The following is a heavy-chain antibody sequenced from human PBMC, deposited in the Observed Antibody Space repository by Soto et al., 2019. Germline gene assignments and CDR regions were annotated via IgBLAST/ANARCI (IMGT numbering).Heavy chain of an antibody. CDR2: IDPSDSYT. J-gene: IGHJ6*02. CDR3: ARRPYNWNDRYYYGMDV. Sequence: PGESLKISCKGSGYSFTSYWISWVRQMPGKGLEWMGRIDPSDSYTNYSPSFQGHVTISADKSISTAYLQWSSLKASDTAMYYCARRPYNWNDRYYYGMDVWGQGTTVTVS. V-gene: IGHV5-10-1*01. CDR1: GYSFTSYW. D-gene: IGHD1-1*01.